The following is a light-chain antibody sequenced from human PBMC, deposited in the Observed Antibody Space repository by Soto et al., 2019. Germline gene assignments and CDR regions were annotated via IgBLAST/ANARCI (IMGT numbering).Light chain of an antibody. CDR1: HSISSW. Sequence: DIQMTQSPSTLSASVGDRVTITCRASHSISSWLAWYQQKPGKAPKLLIYKASSLESGVPSRFSGSGSGTEFPLTISSLQPDDFATYYCQQYNSLHTFGQGTKLEIK. J-gene: IGKJ2*01. V-gene: IGKV1-5*03. CDR2: KAS. CDR3: QQYNSLHT.